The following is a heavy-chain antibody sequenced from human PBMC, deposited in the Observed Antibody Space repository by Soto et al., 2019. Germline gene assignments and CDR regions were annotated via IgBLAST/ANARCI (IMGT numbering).Heavy chain of an antibody. CDR2: IYYSGTT. V-gene: IGHV4-30-4*01. CDR1: GDSISCGDYY. Sequence: QVQLQVSGPGLVQPSQTLSLTCTVPGDSISCGDYYWSWVRQSPGRGLEWIGCIYYSGTTYYNPSLETRLTMSVDTSKNQFSLRLSSVTAADTGMYFCAIDFKRYISAPGPLEYWGQGTLVTVSS. J-gene: IGHJ4*02. D-gene: IGHD6-25*01. CDR3: AIDFKRYISAPGPLEY.